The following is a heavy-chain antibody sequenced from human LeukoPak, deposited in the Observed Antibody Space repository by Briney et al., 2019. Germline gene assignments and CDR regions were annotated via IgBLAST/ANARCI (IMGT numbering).Heavy chain of an antibody. Sequence: GASVKVSCKASGYTFTSYGISWVRQAPGQGLEWMGWISVYNGNTNYAQKLQGRVTMTTDTSTNTAYTELRSLRSEDTAVYYCARARTAIRLGYNWFDPWGQGTLVTVSS. CDR2: ISVYNGNT. J-gene: IGHJ5*02. CDR1: GYTFTSYG. CDR3: ARARTAIRLGYNWFDP. V-gene: IGHV1-18*01. D-gene: IGHD2-21*02.